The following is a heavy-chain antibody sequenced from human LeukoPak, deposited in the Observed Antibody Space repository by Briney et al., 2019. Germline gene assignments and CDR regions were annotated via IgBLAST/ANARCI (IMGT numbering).Heavy chain of an antibody. V-gene: IGHV1-2*02. CDR2: INPNSGGT. Sequence: GASVKVSCKASGYTFTGYYMHWVRQAPGQGLEWMGWINPNSGGTNYAQKFQGRVTMTRDTSISTAYMELSRLRSDDTAVYYCATSLGVAAAGTEDYWGQGTLVTVSS. CDR3: ATSLGVAAAGTEDY. J-gene: IGHJ4*02. CDR1: GYTFTGYY. D-gene: IGHD6-13*01.